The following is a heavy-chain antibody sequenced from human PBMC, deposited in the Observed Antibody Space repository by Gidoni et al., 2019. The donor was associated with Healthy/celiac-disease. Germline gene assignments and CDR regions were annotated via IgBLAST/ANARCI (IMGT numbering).Heavy chain of an antibody. V-gene: IGHV1-24*01. CDR1: GDTITELS. J-gene: IGHJ4*02. D-gene: IGHD1-26*01. CDR3: ATVVRRGAPFTAGPTFDY. Sequence: QVQLVQSGAEVQKPGASVKVSCKVSGDTITELSLPWVRQAPGKGLEWMGVFDPEDGATIYAQKFQGRVTMTEDTSTDTAYMELSSLRSEDTAVYYCATVVRRGAPFTAGPTFDYWGQGTLVTVSS. CDR2: FDPEDGAT.